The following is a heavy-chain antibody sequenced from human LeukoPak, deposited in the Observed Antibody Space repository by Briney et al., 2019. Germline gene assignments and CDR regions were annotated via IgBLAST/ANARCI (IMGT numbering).Heavy chain of an antibody. V-gene: IGHV1-2*06. CDR2: INPNSGST. CDR1: GYTFTDYY. Sequence: ASVKVSCKASGYTFTDYYIHWVRQAPGQGLEWMGRINPNSGSTNSAQKFQGRVTMTRDTSISTAYMELSRLRSDDTAVYYCARGEWLLHYWGQGILVTVSS. D-gene: IGHD5-18*01. J-gene: IGHJ4*02. CDR3: ARGEWLLHY.